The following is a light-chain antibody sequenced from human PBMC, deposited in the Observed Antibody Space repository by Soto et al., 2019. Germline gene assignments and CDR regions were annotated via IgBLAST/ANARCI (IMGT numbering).Light chain of an antibody. Sequence: QSVLTQPASVSGSPGQSITISCTGTSSDVGGYNYVSWYQQHPGKAPKLMIYEVSNRPSGVSNRFSGSKSGNTASLTIPGLQAEDEADYYCSSYTSSSPYVFGTG. CDR1: SSDVGGYNY. CDR3: SSYTSSSPYV. CDR2: EVS. V-gene: IGLV2-14*01. J-gene: IGLJ1*01.